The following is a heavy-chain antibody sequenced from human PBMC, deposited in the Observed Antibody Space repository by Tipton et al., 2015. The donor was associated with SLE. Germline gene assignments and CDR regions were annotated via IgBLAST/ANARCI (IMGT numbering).Heavy chain of an antibody. CDR3: ARDSLGFDY. V-gene: IGHV4-39*07. J-gene: IGHJ4*02. Sequence: TLSLTCSVSGGSIGSSGYYWGWIRQPPGKGLEWIGSSSYSEGTYYSPSLKSRVTISVDTSKNQFSLRLSSVTAADTAVYYCARDSLGFDYWGQGTLVIVSS. D-gene: IGHD1-26*01. CDR2: SSYSEGT. CDR1: GGSIGSSGYY.